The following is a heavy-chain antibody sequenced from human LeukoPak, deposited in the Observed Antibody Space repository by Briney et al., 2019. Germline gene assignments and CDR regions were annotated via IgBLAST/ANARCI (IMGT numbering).Heavy chain of an antibody. Sequence: PSGTPSLTCAVYGGSFSGDYWSWIRQPPGKGLEWIGEINHSGSTNYNPSLKSRVTISVDTSKNQFSLKLSSVTAADTAVYHCARVTSGRYNWNYGYFQHWGQGTLVTVSS. V-gene: IGHV4-34*01. D-gene: IGHD1-7*01. CDR1: GGSFSGDY. CDR2: INHSGST. CDR3: ARVTSGRYNWNYGYFQH. J-gene: IGHJ1*01.